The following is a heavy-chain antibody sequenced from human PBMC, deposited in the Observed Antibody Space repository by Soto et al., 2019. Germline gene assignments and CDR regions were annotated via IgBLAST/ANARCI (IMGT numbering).Heavy chain of an antibody. Sequence: ASVKVSCKVSGYTLTELSMHWVRQAPGKGLEWMGGFDPEDGETIYAQKFQGRVTMTEDTSTDTAYMELSSLRSEDTAVYYCATSSHSSSWTTFDDWGQGTLVTVSS. CDR1: GYTLTELS. CDR2: FDPEDGET. D-gene: IGHD6-6*01. CDR3: ATSSHSSSWTTFDD. J-gene: IGHJ4*02. V-gene: IGHV1-24*01.